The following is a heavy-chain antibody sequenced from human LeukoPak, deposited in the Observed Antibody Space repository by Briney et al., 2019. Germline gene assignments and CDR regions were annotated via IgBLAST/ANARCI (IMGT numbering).Heavy chain of an antibody. J-gene: IGHJ3*02. D-gene: IGHD3-9*01. Sequence: SDTLSLTCAVSGYSISSRNWWGWIRQSPGQGLEWIGSIYYSGSTYYNPSLKSRVTISVDTSKNQFSLKLSSVTAADTAVYYCARLYDILTGYVAFGIWGQGTMVTVSS. CDR2: IYYSGST. V-gene: IGHV4-38-2*01. CDR3: ARLYDILTGYVAFGI. CDR1: GYSISSRNW.